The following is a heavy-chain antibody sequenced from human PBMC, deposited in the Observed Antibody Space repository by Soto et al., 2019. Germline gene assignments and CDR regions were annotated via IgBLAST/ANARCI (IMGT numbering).Heavy chain of an antibody. CDR3: VRDPAFGAVDY. V-gene: IGHV3-7*01. D-gene: IGHD3-10*01. Sequence: VQLGETGGDLVQPGKSLRLSCAASGFAFGRSWMGWVRQAPEKGLEWVAIVNEDGSAKLYMDSVEGRFTISRDNAKNSLYLQMNSLRVDDTSIYYCVRDPAFGAVDYWGQGTLVTVSS. CDR1: GFAFGRSW. J-gene: IGHJ4*02. CDR2: VNEDGSAK.